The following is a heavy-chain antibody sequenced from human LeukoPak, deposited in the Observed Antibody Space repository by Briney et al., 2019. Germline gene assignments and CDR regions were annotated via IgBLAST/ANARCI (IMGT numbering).Heavy chain of an antibody. CDR1: GGSFSGYY. CDR3: ARGKAAYYDYVWGSYRSYYFDY. V-gene: IGHV4-34*01. J-gene: IGHJ4*02. CDR2: ITHSGST. Sequence: PSETLSLTCAVYGGSFSGYYWSWIRQPPGKGLEWIGEITHSGSTNYNPSLKSRVTISVDTSKNQFSLKLSSVTAADTAVYYCARGKAAYYDYVWGSYRSYYFDYWGQGTLVTVSS. D-gene: IGHD3-16*02.